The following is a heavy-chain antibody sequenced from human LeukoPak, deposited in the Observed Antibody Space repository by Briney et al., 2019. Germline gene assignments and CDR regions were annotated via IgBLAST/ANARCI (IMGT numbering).Heavy chain of an antibody. V-gene: IGHV1-18*01. CDR1: GYTFTSYG. Sequence: ASVKVSCKVSGYTFTSYGISWLRQAPGQGLEWMGWTSAYNGDTNFAQNFQGRVTLTTDTSTSIAYMELKSLRSDDTAIYYCARDHCNGGRCYSMANFDYWGQGTLVTV. CDR3: ARDHCNGGRCYSMANFDY. J-gene: IGHJ4*02. D-gene: IGHD2-15*01. CDR2: TSAYNGDT.